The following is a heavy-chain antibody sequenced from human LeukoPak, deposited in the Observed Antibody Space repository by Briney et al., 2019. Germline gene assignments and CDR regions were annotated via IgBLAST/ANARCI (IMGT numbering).Heavy chain of an antibody. D-gene: IGHD3-22*01. V-gene: IGHV3-21*01. CDR2: ISSSSSYI. J-gene: IGHJ4*02. Sequence: GGSLRLSCAASGFTFSSYSMNWVRQAPGKGLEWISSISSSSSYIYYADSVKGRFTISRDNAKNSLYLQMNSLRAEDTAVYYCAREPLYYYDSSGYYPYYFDYWGQGTLVTVSS. CDR3: AREPLYYYDSSGYYPYYFDY. CDR1: GFTFSSYS.